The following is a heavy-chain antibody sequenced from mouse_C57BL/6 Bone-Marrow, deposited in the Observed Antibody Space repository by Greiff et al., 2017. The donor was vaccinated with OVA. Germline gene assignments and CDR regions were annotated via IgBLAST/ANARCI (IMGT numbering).Heavy chain of an antibody. Sequence: VQLQQSGAELVRPGASVKLSCTASGFNIKDDYMHWVKQRPEQGLEWIGWIDPENGDTEYASKFQGKATITADTSSNTAYLRLSSLTSEDTAVYYCTTVVATWRNYFDYWGQGTTLTVSS. V-gene: IGHV14-4*01. CDR3: TTVVATWRNYFDY. CDR2: IDPENGDT. D-gene: IGHD1-1*01. J-gene: IGHJ2*01. CDR1: GFNIKDDY.